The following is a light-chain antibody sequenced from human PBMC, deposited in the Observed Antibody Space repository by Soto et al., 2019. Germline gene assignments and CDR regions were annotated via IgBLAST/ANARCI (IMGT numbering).Light chain of an antibody. J-gene: IGLJ3*02. CDR2: EVT. CDR1: SSDVGGYNY. CDR3: SAYAASNNFYFV. Sequence: QSALTQPPSASGSPGQSVTISCTGTSSDVGGYNYVSWYQQYPGRAPKLMIYEVTKRPSGVPDRFSGSKSGNTASLTVSGLIADDEADYYCSAYAASNNFYFVFGGGTKVTVL. V-gene: IGLV2-8*01.